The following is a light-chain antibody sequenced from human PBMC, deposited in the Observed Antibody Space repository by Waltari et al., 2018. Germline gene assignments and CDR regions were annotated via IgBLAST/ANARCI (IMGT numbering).Light chain of an antibody. Sequence: QSALTQPASVSGSPGQSITISCTGTSSDVGGYNYVSWYQQHPGKGPKLRIYEVSNRPSGVSNRFSGSKSGNTASLTISGLQAEDEADYYCNSYTTSSTWVFGGGTKLTVL. CDR3: NSYTTSSTWV. J-gene: IGLJ3*02. CDR1: SSDVGGYNY. V-gene: IGLV2-14*01. CDR2: EVS.